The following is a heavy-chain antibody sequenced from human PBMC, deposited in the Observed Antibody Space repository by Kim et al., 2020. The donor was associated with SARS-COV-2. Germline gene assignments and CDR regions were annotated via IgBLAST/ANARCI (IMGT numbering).Heavy chain of an antibody. CDR3: ARDAPVGSHFDY. D-gene: IGHD1-26*01. J-gene: IGHJ4*02. V-gene: IGHV6-1*01. Sequence: QYAETGRCRITISTDRSTTQFSLQLDSVTPEDTAVYYCARDAPVGSHFDYWGQGTLVTVSS.